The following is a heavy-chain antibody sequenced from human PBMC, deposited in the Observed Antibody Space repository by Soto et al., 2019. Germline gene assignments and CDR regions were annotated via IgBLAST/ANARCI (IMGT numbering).Heavy chain of an antibody. CDR1: GYTFTNFY. CDR2: VNPNGSST. V-gene: IGHV1-46*01. J-gene: IGHJ4*02. D-gene: IGHD6-6*01. Sequence: ASVKVSCKGSGYTFTNFYIHWVRQAPGQGLEWMGIVNPNGSSTNYAQNFKGRITISRDTSTSTVYMDLSSLRSEDTAVYYCARGLASGDYWGQGTLVTVSS. CDR3: ARGLASGDY.